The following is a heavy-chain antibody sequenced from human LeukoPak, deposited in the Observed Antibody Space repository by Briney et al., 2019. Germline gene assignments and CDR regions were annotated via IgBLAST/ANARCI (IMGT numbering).Heavy chain of an antibody. D-gene: IGHD6-13*01. J-gene: IGHJ4*02. CDR1: GFTFSSYA. V-gene: IGHV3-30-3*01. CDR2: ISYDGSNK. Sequence: GGSLRLSCAASGFTFSSYAMHWVRQAPGKGLEWVAVISYDGSNKYYTDSVKGRFTISRDNSKNTLYLQMNSLRAEDTAVYYCARGEGSEQQLVRDFDYWGQGTLVTVSS. CDR3: ARGEGSEQQLVRDFDY.